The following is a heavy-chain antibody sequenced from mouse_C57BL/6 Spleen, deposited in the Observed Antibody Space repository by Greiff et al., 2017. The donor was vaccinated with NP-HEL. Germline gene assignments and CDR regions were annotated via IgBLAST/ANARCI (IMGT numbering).Heavy chain of an antibody. D-gene: IGHD2-3*01. CDR1: GYTFTSYW. Sequence: QVQLQQPGAELVMPGASVKLSCKASGYTFTSYWMHWVKQRPGQGLEWIGEIDPSDSYTNYNQKFKGKSTLTVDKSSSTAYMQLSSLTSEDSAVYYCARHDGYYVFMDYWGQGTSVTVSS. CDR3: ARHDGYYVFMDY. J-gene: IGHJ4*01. CDR2: IDPSDSYT. V-gene: IGHV1-69*01.